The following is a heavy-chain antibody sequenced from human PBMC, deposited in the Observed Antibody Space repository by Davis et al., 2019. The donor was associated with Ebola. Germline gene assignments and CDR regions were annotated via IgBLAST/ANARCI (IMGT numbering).Heavy chain of an antibody. CDR2: ISGDGGST. J-gene: IGHJ5*02. D-gene: IGHD1-26*01. V-gene: IGHV3-43*02. CDR1: GFTFDDYA. CDR3: AKETISGSYFAYNWFDP. Sequence: PGGSLRLSCAASGFTFDDYAMHWVRQAPGKGLEWVSLISGDGGSTYYADSVKGRFTISRDNSKNSLYLQMNSLRTEDTALYYCAKETISGSYFAYNWFDPWGQGTLVTVSS.